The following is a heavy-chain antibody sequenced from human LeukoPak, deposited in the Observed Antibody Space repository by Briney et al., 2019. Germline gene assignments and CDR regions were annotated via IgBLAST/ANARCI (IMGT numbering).Heavy chain of an antibody. J-gene: IGHJ4*02. V-gene: IGHV3-7*01. Sequence: PGGALRLSFKASGFTFRSYWVNWVRQAPGTGLEGVATIKPCGSEIQYVDCVEGRFTISRNNARTSLYLQMNTLTAEDAALHYCVKGGTPEGPTPIGRSARWGQGTLVTVYS. D-gene: IGHD2-2*02. CDR3: VKGGTPEGPTPIGRSAR. CDR1: GFTFRSYW. CDR2: IKPCGSEI.